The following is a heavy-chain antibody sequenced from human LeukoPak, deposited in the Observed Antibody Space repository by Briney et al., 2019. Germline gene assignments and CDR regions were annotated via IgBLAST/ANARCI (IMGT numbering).Heavy chain of an antibody. V-gene: IGHV4-38-2*02. J-gene: IGHJ4*02. CDR1: GYSISSGYY. D-gene: IGHD3-3*01. Sequence: SETLSLTCTVSGYSISSGYYWGWIRQPPGKGLEWIGSIYYSGSTYYNPSLKSRVTISVDTSKNQFSLKLSSVTAADTAVYYCARDGSYDFWSGYDYWGQGTLVTVSS. CDR2: IYYSGST. CDR3: ARDGSYDFWSGYDY.